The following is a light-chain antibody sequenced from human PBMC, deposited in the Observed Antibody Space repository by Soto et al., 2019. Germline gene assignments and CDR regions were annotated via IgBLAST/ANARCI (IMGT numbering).Light chain of an antibody. CDR1: QSVSNY. V-gene: IGKV3-11*01. CDR3: QHRVNGPT. CDR2: DVS. Sequence: EIVLTQSPATLSLSPGERATLSCRAGQSVSNYLGWYQQKSGQAPRLLISDVSNRATGIPDRLSGSGSGTDFTLTISSLEPEDFAVYYCQHRVNGPTFGGGTKVEIK. J-gene: IGKJ4*01.